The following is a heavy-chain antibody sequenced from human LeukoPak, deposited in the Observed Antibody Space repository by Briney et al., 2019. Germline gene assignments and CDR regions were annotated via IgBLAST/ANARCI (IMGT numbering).Heavy chain of an antibody. D-gene: IGHD1-1*01. CDR2: IYYSGST. Sequence: SETLSLTCTVSGGSISSYYWSWIRQPPGKGLEWIGYIYYSGSTNYNPSLKSRVTISVDTSKNQFSLKLSSVTAADTAVYYCARGGRGTGTTGHFDYWGQGTLVTVSP. V-gene: IGHV4-59*01. CDR1: GGSISSYY. CDR3: ARGGRGTGTTGHFDY. J-gene: IGHJ4*02.